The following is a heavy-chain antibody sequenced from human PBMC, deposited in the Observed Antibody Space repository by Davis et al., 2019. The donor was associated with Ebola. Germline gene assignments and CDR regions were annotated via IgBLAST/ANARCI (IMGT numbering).Heavy chain of an antibody. J-gene: IGHJ4*02. CDR1: GYTFTNYG. D-gene: IGHD1-1*01. CDR3: ARAQFPTTSDH. CDR2: INPHNGNT. Sequence: ASVKVSCKASGYTFTNYGISWLRQAPGQGLEWMGWINPHNGNTNYAQSVQGRVTMTTDTSTTTAYMEVGSLRSDDTAVYYCARAQFPTTSDHWGQGTLVTVSS. V-gene: IGHV1-18*04.